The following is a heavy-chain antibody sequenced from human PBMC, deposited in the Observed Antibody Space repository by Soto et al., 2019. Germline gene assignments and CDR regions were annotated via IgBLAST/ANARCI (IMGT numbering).Heavy chain of an antibody. CDR2: INHSGST. V-gene: IGHV4-34*02. D-gene: IGHD2-15*01. Sequence: QVQLQQWGAGLLKPSETLSLTCAVYGGSFSDYYWSWIRQPPGKGLEWIGEINHSGSTIYNPSLKSRVTMSVDTSKIQFSLNLTSVTAADTAVYYCAGGGCSGGSCYRPFFSDWGQGTLVTVSS. J-gene: IGHJ4*02. CDR3: AGGGCSGGSCYRPFFSD. CDR1: GGSFSDYY.